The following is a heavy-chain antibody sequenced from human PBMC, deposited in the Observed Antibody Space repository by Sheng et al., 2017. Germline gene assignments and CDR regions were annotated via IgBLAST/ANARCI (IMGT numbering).Heavy chain of an antibody. Sequence: MDWVRQAPGKGLEWVSSISSSSSYIYYADSVKGRFTISRDNAKNSLYLQMNSLRAEDTAVYYCARDLGLHDSSGYYRGGIDYWGQGTLVTVSS. J-gene: IGHJ4*02. D-gene: IGHD3-22*01. CDR2: ISSSSSYI. V-gene: IGHV3-21*01. CDR3: ARDLGLHDSSGYYRGGIDY.